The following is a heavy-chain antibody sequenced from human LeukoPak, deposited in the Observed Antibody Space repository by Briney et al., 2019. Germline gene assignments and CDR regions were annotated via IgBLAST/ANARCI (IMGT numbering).Heavy chain of an antibody. CDR2: INPNSGGT. J-gene: IGHJ3*02. CDR1: GYTFTGYY. CDR3: ARDPPIGGADVFDI. V-gene: IGHV1-2*02. D-gene: IGHD3-10*01. Sequence: GASLKVSCKAAGYTFTGYYMHWVRQAPGQGLEWMGWINPNSGGTNYAQKFQGRVTMTRDTPISTAYMELSRLTSDDTAVYYCARDPPIGGADVFDIWGQGTMVTVSS.